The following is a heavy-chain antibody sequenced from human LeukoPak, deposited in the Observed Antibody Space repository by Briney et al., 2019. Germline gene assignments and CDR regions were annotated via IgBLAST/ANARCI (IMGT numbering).Heavy chain of an antibody. J-gene: IGHJ5*02. D-gene: IGHD3-10*01. Sequence: SQTLSLTCTVSAGSISSGSYYWSWIRQPAGKGLEWIGRIYTSGSTIYNPSLKSRVTISLDTSKNQFSLKLSSVTAADTAVYYCARDSSLSGWFDPWGQGTLVTVSS. V-gene: IGHV4-61*02. CDR2: IYTSGST. CDR3: ARDSSLSGWFDP. CDR1: AGSISSGSYY.